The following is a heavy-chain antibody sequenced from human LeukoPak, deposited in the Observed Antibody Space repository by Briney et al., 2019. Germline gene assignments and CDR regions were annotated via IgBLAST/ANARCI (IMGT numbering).Heavy chain of an antibody. V-gene: IGHV1-2*02. J-gene: IGHJ3*02. CDR2: INPNSGGT. D-gene: IGHD6-6*01. CDR1: GYTFTGYY. Sequence: ASVKVSCKASGYTFTGYYMHWVRQAPGQGLEWMGWINPNSGGTNYAQKFQGRVTMTRDTSISTAYMELSRLRSDDTAVYYCARADSSSSFFSTRSYDAFDIWGQGTMVTVSS. CDR3: ARADSSSSFFSTRSYDAFDI.